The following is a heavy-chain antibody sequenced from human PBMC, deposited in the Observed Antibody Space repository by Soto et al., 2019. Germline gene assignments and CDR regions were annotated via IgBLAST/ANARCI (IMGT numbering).Heavy chain of an antibody. CDR2: IYYSGST. Sequence: ASETLSLTCTVSGDSISSYYWSWIRQPPGKGLEWIGYIYYSGSTNYNPSLKSRVTISVDTSKNQFSLKLSSVTAADTAVYYCARDGRYSYGHSHIWGQGTLVTVSS. D-gene: IGHD5-18*01. J-gene: IGHJ4*02. CDR1: GDSISSYY. V-gene: IGHV4-59*01. CDR3: ARDGRYSYGHSHI.